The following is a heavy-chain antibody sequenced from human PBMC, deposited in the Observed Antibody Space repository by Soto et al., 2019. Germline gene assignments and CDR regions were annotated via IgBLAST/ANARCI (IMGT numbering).Heavy chain of an antibody. CDR3: AKAKTPTGLLWFGVVRATKNYYYGMDV. Sequence: GGSLRLSCAASGFTFSSYGMHWVRQAPGKGLEWVAVISYDGSNKYYADSVKGRFTISRDNSKNTLYLQMNSLRAEDTAVYYCAKAKTPTGLLWFGVVRATKNYYYGMDVWGQGTTVTVSS. CDR1: GFTFSSYG. V-gene: IGHV3-30*18. J-gene: IGHJ6*02. D-gene: IGHD3-10*01. CDR2: ISYDGSNK.